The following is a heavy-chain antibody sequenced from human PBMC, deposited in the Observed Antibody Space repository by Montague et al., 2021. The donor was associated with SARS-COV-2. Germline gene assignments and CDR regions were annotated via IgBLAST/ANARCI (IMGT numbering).Heavy chain of an antibody. CDR3: AHKLYGLTRRWFDP. V-gene: IGHV2-5*02. D-gene: IGHD3-10*01. CDR2: IYWDDAK. CDR1: GFSLTTRGVG. J-gene: IGHJ5*02. Sequence: PALVKPTQTLTLTCTFSGFSLTTRGVGVGWIRQPPGKALEWLALIYWDDAKHYSPSLKSRLTITKDTSKNQVVLTMTNMDLVDTATYYCAHKLYGLTRRWFDPGGQGTLVTVSS.